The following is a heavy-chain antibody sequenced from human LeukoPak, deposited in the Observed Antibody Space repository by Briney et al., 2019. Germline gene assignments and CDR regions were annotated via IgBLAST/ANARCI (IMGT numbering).Heavy chain of an antibody. D-gene: IGHD7-27*01. J-gene: IGHJ4*02. CDR1: GFTFSSYS. V-gene: IGHV3-48*04. CDR2: ISSSSSTI. CDR3: ARDYTGGWNDY. Sequence: GGSLRLSCAASGFTFSSYSMNWVRQAPGKGLEWVSYISSSSSTIYYADSVKGRFTISRDNAKNSLYLQMNSLRAEDTAVYYCARDYTGGWNDYWGQGTLVTVSS.